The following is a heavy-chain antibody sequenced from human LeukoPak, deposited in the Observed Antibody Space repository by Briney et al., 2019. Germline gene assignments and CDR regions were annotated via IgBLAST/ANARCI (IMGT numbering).Heavy chain of an antibody. CDR1: GGSISSSSYY. Sequence: PSETLSLTCTVSGGSISSSSYYWGWIRQPPGKGLEWIGSIYYSGSTYYNPSLKSRVTISVDTSKNQFSLKLSSVTAADTAVYYCARGFRGQLHAFDIWGQGTLVTVSS. CDR3: ARGFRGQLHAFDI. J-gene: IGHJ3*02. V-gene: IGHV4-39*07. D-gene: IGHD5-18*01. CDR2: IYYSGST.